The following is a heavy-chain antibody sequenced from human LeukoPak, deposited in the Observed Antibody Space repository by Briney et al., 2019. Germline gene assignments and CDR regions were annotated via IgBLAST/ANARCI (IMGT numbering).Heavy chain of an antibody. CDR2: IIPILGIA. CDR3: ASESVPAAIFTAYWFDP. J-gene: IGHJ5*02. CDR1: GGTFSSYT. D-gene: IGHD2-2*01. V-gene: IGHV1-69*02. Sequence: SVKVSCKASGGTFSSYTISWVRQAPGQGLEWMGRIIPILGIANYAQKFQGRVTITADKSTSTAYMELSSLRSEDTAVYYCASESVPAAIFTAYWFDPWGQGTLVTVSS.